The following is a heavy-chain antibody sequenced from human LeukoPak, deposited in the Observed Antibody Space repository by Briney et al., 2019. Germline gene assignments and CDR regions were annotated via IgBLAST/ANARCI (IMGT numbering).Heavy chain of an antibody. J-gene: IGHJ4*02. CDR1: GGSISSRY. V-gene: IGHV4-59*11. D-gene: IGHD2-21*02. Sequence: SETLSLTCTVSGGSISSRYWNWIRQSPGKGLEWIGYIHYTGKTLYNPSIKSRVTMSVDTSKNQSSLVLTSVSAADTAVYYCARGASCDGDCFSPGFDYWGQGTLVTVYS. CDR2: IHYTGKT. CDR3: ARGASCDGDCFSPGFDY.